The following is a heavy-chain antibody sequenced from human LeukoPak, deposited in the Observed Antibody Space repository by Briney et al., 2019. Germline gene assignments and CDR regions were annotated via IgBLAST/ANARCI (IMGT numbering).Heavy chain of an antibody. CDR3: ARSRGLWFVGAFYI. CDR1: GGSFSGYY. Sequence: SETLSLTCAVYGGSFSGYYWSWIRQPPGKGLEWIGEINHSGSTNYNPSLKSRVTISVDTSKNQFSLKLSSVTAADTAVYYCARSRGLWFVGAFYIWGQETMVTVSS. V-gene: IGHV4-34*01. J-gene: IGHJ3*02. CDR2: INHSGST. D-gene: IGHD3-10*01.